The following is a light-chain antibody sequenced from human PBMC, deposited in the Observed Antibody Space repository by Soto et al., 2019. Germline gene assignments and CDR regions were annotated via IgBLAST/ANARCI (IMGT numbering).Light chain of an antibody. V-gene: IGKV1-13*02. J-gene: IGKJ5*01. Sequence: AIQLTQSPSSLSAPVGDRVTITCRASQDIRGALAWYQQKPGKAPKLLIYDVSSLESGVPSRFSGSGSGTDFTFTISSLQPEDFATYYCQQFNGYPITFGQGTRLEIK. CDR3: QQFNGYPIT. CDR1: QDIRGA. CDR2: DVS.